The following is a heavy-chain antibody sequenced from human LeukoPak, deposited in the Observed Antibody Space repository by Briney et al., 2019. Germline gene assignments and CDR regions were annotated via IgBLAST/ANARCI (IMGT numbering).Heavy chain of an antibody. V-gene: IGHV3-74*01. CDR2: INNDGSTT. CDR1: GFTFSTFW. J-gene: IGHJ5*02. CDR3: ATAGQYRFDN. D-gene: IGHD6-19*01. Sequence: TGGSLRLSCAASGFTFSTFWMHWVRQAPGEGPVWVSRINNDGSTTNYADSVKGRFTISRDNAKNTLYLQMNSLTDDDTAVHYCATAGQYRFDNWGQGTLVTVSS.